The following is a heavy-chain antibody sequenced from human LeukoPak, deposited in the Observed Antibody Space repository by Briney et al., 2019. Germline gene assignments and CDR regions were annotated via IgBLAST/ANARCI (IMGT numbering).Heavy chain of an antibody. CDR2: INHSGST. D-gene: IGHD3-22*01. Sequence: SETLPLTCAVYGGSFSGYYWSWIRQPPGKGLEWIGEINHSGSTNYNPSLKSRVTISVDTSKNQFSLKLSSVTAADTAVYYCARGRYYDSSGYYFPWDYWGQGTLVTVSS. J-gene: IGHJ4*02. V-gene: IGHV4-34*01. CDR3: ARGRYYDSSGYYFPWDY. CDR1: GGSFSGYY.